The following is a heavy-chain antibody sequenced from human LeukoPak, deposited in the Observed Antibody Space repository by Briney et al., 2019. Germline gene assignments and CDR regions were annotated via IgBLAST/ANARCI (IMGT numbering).Heavy chain of an antibody. D-gene: IGHD3-22*01. CDR2: ISAYNGNT. J-gene: IGHJ4*02. V-gene: IGHV1-18*01. CDR3: AYYDSSGYYWVKRDY. Sequence: ASVKVSCKASGYTFTSYGISWVRQAPGQGLEWMGWISAYNGNTNYAQKLQGRVTMTTDTSTSTAYMELSSLRSEDTAMYYCAYYDSSGYYWVKRDYWGQGTLVTVSS. CDR1: GYTFTSYG.